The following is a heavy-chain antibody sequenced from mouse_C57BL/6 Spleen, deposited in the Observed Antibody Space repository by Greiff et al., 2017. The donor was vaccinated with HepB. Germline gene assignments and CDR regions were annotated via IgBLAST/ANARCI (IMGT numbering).Heavy chain of an antibody. CDR2: IDPETGGT. J-gene: IGHJ1*03. CDR1: GYTFTDYE. V-gene: IGHV1-15*01. CDR3: TGTTVVADWYFDV. D-gene: IGHD1-1*01. Sequence: QVQLQQSGAELVRPGASVTLSCKASGYTFTDYEMHWVKQTPVHGLEWIGAIDPETGGTAYNQKFKGKAILTADKSSSTAYMELRSLTSEDSAFYYCTGTTVVADWYFDVWGTGTTVTVSS.